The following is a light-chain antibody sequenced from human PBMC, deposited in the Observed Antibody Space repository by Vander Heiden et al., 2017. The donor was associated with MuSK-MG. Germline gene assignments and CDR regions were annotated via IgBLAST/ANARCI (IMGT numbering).Light chain of an antibody. CDR1: QSGRSSQ. J-gene: IGKJ4*01. CDR3: QQYGSAPLT. Sequence: ELVLTQSPGTLSLSPGERATLSCRASQSGRSSQLAWYQQKPGQAPRLVIYSTSSRATDVPDRFSGSGSGRDFTLTINRLEPEDFAVYYWQQYGSAPLTFGGGTTVELK. CDR2: STS. V-gene: IGKV3-20*01.